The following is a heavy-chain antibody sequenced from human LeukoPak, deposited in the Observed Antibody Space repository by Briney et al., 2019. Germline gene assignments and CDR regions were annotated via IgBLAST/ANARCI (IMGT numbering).Heavy chain of an antibody. CDR2: IYYSGAT. Sequence: SETLSLTCTVSGGSISSYYWSWIRQPPGKGLEWIGYIYYSGATNYNPSPKSRVTILLDTSKNQFSLKLSSVTAADTAVYYCARGDPSMPFDYWGQGTLVTVSS. J-gene: IGHJ4*02. D-gene: IGHD2/OR15-2a*01. CDR1: GGSISSYY. CDR3: ARGDPSMPFDY. V-gene: IGHV4-59*01.